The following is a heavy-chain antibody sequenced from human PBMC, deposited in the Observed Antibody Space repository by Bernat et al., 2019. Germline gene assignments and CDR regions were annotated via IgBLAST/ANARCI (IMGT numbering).Heavy chain of an antibody. CDR2: ISYDGSNK. Sequence: QVQLVESGGGVVQPGRSLRLSCAASGFTFSSYAMHWVRQAPGKGLEWVAVISYDGSNKYYADSVKGRFTISRDNSKNTLYLQMNSLRAEDTAAYYCAREGSGNWFDPWGQGTLVTVSS. CDR3: AREGSGNWFDP. CDR1: GFTFSSYA. J-gene: IGHJ5*02. V-gene: IGHV3-30-3*01. D-gene: IGHD1-26*01.